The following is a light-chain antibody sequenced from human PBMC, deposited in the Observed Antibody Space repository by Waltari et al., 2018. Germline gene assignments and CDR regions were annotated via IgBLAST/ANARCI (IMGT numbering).Light chain of an antibody. CDR1: QSLVYSVSGNTD. V-gene: IGKV2-30*01. Sequence: DVVMTQSPLSLTVTLGQSASISCRSSQSLVYSVSGNTDLTGFHQRQGQSARRLIYKVSNRGSGVPDRFSGSGSGTDFTLKISRVEAEDVGVYYCMQGSHWPPITFGQGTRLEI. J-gene: IGKJ5*01. CDR2: KVS. CDR3: MQGSHWPPIT.